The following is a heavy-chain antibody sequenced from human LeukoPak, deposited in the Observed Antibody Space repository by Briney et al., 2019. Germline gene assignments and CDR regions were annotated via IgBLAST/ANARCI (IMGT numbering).Heavy chain of an antibody. CDR2: ISYDGSTK. D-gene: IGHD2-2*01. Sequence: PGGSLRLSCAASGFTLSSNGMHWVRQAPGKGLEWVAVISYDGSTKYYADSVKGRFTISRDNSKNTLYLQMNSLRDEDTAVYYCAKDLGCSTTSCTYDAFDIWGQGTMVTVSS. CDR1: GFTLSSNG. V-gene: IGHV3-30*18. J-gene: IGHJ3*02. CDR3: AKDLGCSTTSCTYDAFDI.